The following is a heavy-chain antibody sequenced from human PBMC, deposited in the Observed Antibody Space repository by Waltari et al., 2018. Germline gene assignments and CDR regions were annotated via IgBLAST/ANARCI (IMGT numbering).Heavy chain of an antibody. CDR1: GGSISSYY. Sequence: QVQLQESGPGLVKPSETLSLTCTVSGGSISSYYWRWIRQPPGKGLEWIGYIDYSGSTNDNPALESRVTISVDTSKNQFSLKLSSVTAADTAVYYCARVKVAGPVRGVPAGDYYYGMDVWGQGTTVTVSS. J-gene: IGHJ6*02. CDR2: IDYSGST. CDR3: ARVKVAGPVRGVPAGDYYYGMDV. D-gene: IGHD3-10*01. V-gene: IGHV4-59*01.